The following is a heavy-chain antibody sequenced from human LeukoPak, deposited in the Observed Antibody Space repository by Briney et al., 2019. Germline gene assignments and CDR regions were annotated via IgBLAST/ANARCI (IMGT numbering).Heavy chain of an antibody. V-gene: IGHV4-59*01. CDR1: GGSLSSYY. Sequence: SETLSLTCTVSGGSLSSYYGRWLRQPPGKGLEWIGYIYYSGSTKYNPSLKSRVTISVDTSKNQFSLKLSSVIAADTAVYYCARLDTIFGVAKGFDYWGQGILVTVSS. CDR2: IYYSGST. J-gene: IGHJ4*02. D-gene: IGHD3-3*01. CDR3: ARLDTIFGVAKGFDY.